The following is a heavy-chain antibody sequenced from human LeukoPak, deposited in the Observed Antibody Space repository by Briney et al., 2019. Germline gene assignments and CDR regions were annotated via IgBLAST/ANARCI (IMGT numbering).Heavy chain of an antibody. CDR1: GFTFSSYG. D-gene: IGHD3-3*01. V-gene: IGHV3-30*02. Sequence: GGSLRLSCAASGFTFSSYGMHWVRQAPGKGLEWVAFIRYDGSNKYYADSVKGRFTISRDNSKNTLYLQMNSLRAEDTAVYYCAEVLTYYDFWSGQYYFDYWGQGTLVTVSS. CDR3: AEVLTYYDFWSGQYYFDY. CDR2: IRYDGSNK. J-gene: IGHJ4*02.